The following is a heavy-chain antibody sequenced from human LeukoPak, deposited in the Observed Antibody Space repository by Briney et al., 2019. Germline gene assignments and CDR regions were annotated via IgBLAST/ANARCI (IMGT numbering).Heavy chain of an antibody. CDR2: ISSSSSTI. V-gene: IGHV3-48*04. CDR1: RFTFNTCN. CDR3: ARDRTFSSSWPQTFDY. J-gene: IGHJ4*02. D-gene: IGHD6-13*01. Sequence: GGSLRLSCAASRFTFNTCNMNWVRQAPGKGLEWVSYISSSSSTIYYADSVKDRFTISRDNAKNSLFLQMNSLRAEDTAVYYCARDRTFSSSWPQTFDYWGRGTPVTVSS.